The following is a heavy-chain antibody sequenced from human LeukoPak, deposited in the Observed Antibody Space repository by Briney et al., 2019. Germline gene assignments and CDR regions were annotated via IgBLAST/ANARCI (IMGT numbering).Heavy chain of an antibody. CDR3: ATSGELVLVGDYGMDV. D-gene: IGHD3-10*01. V-gene: IGHV3-21*01. J-gene: IGHJ6*02. Sequence: KPGGSLRLPCAASGFTFSSYGMNWVRQAPGKGLEWVSSISRSSSYIYYADSMKGRFTISRDNAKNSLYLQMNSLRAEDTAVYYCATSGELVLVGDYGMDVWGQGTTVTVSS. CDR2: ISRSSSYI. CDR1: GFTFSSYG.